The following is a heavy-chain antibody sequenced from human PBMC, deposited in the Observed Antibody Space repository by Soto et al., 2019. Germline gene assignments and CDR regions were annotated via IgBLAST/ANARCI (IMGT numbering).Heavy chain of an antibody. Sequence: GESLKISCQCSGYTFSNFWIGWVRQLPGKGLEWMGIIYPGDHETRYSPSFHGKVTISADKSFSTAYLQWSSLKASDTAMYYCARRGYSYSSYYYYGMDVWGQGTTVTVSS. CDR1: GYTFSNFW. CDR2: IYPGDHET. D-gene: IGHD5-18*01. CDR3: ARRGYSYSSYYYYGMDV. J-gene: IGHJ6*02. V-gene: IGHV5-51*01.